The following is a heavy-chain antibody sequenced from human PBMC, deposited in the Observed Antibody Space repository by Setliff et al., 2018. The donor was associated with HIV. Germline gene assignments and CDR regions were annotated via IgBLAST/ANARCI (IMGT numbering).Heavy chain of an antibody. J-gene: IGHJ4*02. V-gene: IGHV3-21*01. Sequence: RLSCAASGFTFSNAWMSWVRQAPGKGLEWVSSISSTSSYIYYADSVKGRFTISRDNAKNSLYLQMNSLRAEDTAVYYCARGGLQFLEWLHYFDYWGQGTLVTVSS. CDR3: ARGGLQFLEWLHYFDY. D-gene: IGHD3-3*01. CDR1: GFTFSNAW. CDR2: ISSTSSYI.